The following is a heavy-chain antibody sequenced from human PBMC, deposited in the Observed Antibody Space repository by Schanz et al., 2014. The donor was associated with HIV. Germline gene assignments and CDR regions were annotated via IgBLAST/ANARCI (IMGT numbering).Heavy chain of an antibody. CDR1: GFTFKEYA. D-gene: IGHD4-17*01. V-gene: IGHV3-23*01. Sequence: EVQLLESGGGLVQPGGSLRLSCAASGFTFKEYAMSWVRQAPGKGLEWVSTISASGASTFYADSVKGRFTISRDNSENTLYLQMNSLRAEDTAVYYCAKSRGDSWPYGMDVWGQGTTVTVSS. J-gene: IGHJ6*02. CDR2: ISASGAST. CDR3: AKSRGDSWPYGMDV.